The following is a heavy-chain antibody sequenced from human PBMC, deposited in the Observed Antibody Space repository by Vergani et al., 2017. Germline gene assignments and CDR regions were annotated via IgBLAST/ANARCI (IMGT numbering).Heavy chain of an antibody. CDR3: ARARLIAVAGTHDAFDI. V-gene: IGHV3-20*01. D-gene: IGHD6-19*01. Sequence: EVQLVESGGGVVRPGGSLRLSCAASGFTFDDYGMSWVRQAPGKGLEWVFGINWNGGSTGYADSVKGRFTISRDNAKNSLYLQMNSLRAEDTALYHCARARLIAVAGTHDAFDIWGQGTMVTVSS. CDR2: INWNGGST. CDR1: GFTFDDYG. J-gene: IGHJ3*02.